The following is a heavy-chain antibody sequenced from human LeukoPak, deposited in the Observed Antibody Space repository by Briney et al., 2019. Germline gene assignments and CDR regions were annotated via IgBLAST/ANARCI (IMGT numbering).Heavy chain of an antibody. CDR2: ISSSSSYI. D-gene: IGHD3-22*01. CDR1: GFTFSSHV. CDR3: ARAGYYYDSSGWGFDY. Sequence: GGSLRLSCSASGFTFSSHVMNWVRQAPGKGLEWVSSISSSSSYIYYADSVKGRFTISRDNAKNSLYLQMNSLRAEDTAVYYCARAGYYYDSSGWGFDYWGQGTLVTVSS. J-gene: IGHJ4*02. V-gene: IGHV3-21*01.